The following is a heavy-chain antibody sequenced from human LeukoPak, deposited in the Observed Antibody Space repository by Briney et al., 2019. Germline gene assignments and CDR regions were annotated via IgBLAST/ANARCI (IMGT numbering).Heavy chain of an antibody. CDR2: ISAYNGNI. Sequence: ASVKVSCKASGYTFISYGISWVRQAPGQGLEWMGWISAYNGNIKYAQKLQGRVTMTTDTSTSTAYMELRSLRSDDTAVYYCARDHSGRGFRIAAAGTNWFDPWGQGTLVTVSS. V-gene: IGHV1-18*01. CDR1: GYTFISYG. J-gene: IGHJ5*02. CDR3: ARDHSGRGFRIAAAGTNWFDP. D-gene: IGHD6-13*01.